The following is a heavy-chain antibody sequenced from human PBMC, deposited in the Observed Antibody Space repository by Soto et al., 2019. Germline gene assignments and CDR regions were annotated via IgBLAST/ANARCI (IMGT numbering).Heavy chain of an antibody. CDR2: ISHSGRT. Sequence: SETLSLTCTVAGASLRSGSYYWSWIRQPPGKGLEWIGYISHSGRTNYDPSLKSRLTMSVDTSQNQFSLQLNSVTAADTAVYYCSYGSSFDYWGQGTLVTVSS. CDR3: SYGSSFDY. D-gene: IGHD2-8*01. J-gene: IGHJ4*02. CDR1: GASLRSGSYY. V-gene: IGHV4-61*01.